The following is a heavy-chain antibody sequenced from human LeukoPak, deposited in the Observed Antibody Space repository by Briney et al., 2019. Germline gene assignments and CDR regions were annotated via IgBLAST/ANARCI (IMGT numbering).Heavy chain of an antibody. CDR1: GYTFTSYY. V-gene: IGHV1-46*01. Sequence: ASVKVSCKASGYTFTSYYMHWVRQAPGQGLEWMGIINPSGGSTSYAQKFQGRVTMTRDTSTSTVYMELSSLRSEDTAVYYCARGRSITIFGVVISYWGQGTLVTVSS. J-gene: IGHJ4*02. CDR3: ARGRSITIFGVVISY. CDR2: INPSGGST. D-gene: IGHD3-3*01.